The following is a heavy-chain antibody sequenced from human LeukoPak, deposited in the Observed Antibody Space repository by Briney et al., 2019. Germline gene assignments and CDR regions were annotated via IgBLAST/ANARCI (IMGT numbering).Heavy chain of an antibody. CDR1: GYIFTRYA. V-gene: IGHV1-18*01. Sequence: HRASLKVSCKASGYIFTRYAINWVRQAPGQGLEWMGWISTYNGNTDYARKLQGRVSMTTDTSTSTAYMELRSLRSDDTAVYYCARGADYDFWSGYYNFDYWGQGTLVTVSS. CDR3: ARGADYDFWSGYYNFDY. CDR2: ISTYNGNT. D-gene: IGHD3-3*01. J-gene: IGHJ4*02.